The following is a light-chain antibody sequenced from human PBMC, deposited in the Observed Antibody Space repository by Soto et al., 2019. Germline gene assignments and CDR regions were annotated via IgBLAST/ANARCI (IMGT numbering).Light chain of an antibody. J-gene: IGLJ1*01. CDR1: SSDVGTYNY. CDR3: TSYTRDTALV. CDR2: EVS. V-gene: IGLV2-14*01. Sequence: QSVLTQPASVSGSPGQSITISCTGTSSDVGTYNYASWYQHHPGKAPKLIIYEVSNRPSGVSNRFPGSKSGSTASLTISGLQAEDEADYHCTSYTRDTALVFGTGTKV.